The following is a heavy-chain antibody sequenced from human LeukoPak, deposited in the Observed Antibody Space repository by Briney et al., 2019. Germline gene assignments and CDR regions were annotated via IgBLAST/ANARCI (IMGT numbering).Heavy chain of an antibody. CDR3: ARTVYSSSWYVGFRGKNWFDP. CDR2: IYYSGST. D-gene: IGHD6-13*01. Sequence: SETLSLTCTVSGASISTCSYYWGWIRQPPGKGLEWIGTIYYSGSTYYNPSLKSRVTISVDTSKNQFSLKLSSVTAADTAVYYCARTVYSSSWYVGFRGKNWFDPWGQGTLVTVSS. CDR1: GASISTCSYY. V-gene: IGHV4-39*01. J-gene: IGHJ5*02.